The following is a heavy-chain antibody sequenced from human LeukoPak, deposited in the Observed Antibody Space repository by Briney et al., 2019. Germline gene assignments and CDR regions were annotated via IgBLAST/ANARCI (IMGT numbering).Heavy chain of an antibody. D-gene: IGHD3-10*01. J-gene: IGHJ5*02. Sequence: ASVNVSCKASGYTVTGYYMHWVRQAPGQGLEWMGWIYPSSGGTNYAQKFQGRVTMTRDTSISTAYMELSRLRSDDTAVYYCARDLMVRGVIITFWFDPWGQGTLVTVSS. CDR1: GYTVTGYY. CDR2: IYPSSGGT. CDR3: ARDLMVRGVIITFWFDP. V-gene: IGHV1-2*02.